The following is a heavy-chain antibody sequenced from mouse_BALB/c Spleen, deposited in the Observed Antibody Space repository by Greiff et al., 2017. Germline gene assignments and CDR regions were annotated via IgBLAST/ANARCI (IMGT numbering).Heavy chain of an antibody. CDR2: INPYYGST. CDR3: ARRGLSTPYYAMDY. Sequence: EVQLQQTGPELVKPGASVKISCKASGYSFTDYIMLWVKQSHGKSLEWIGNINPYYGSTSYNLKFKGKATLTVDKSSSTAYMQLNSLTSEDSAVYYCARRGLSTPYYAMDYWGQGTSVTVSS. CDR1: GYSFTDYI. J-gene: IGHJ4*01. V-gene: IGHV1-39*01. D-gene: IGHD1-1*02.